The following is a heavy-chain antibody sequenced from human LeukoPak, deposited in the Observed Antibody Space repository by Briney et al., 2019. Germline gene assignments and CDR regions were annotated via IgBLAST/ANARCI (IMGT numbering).Heavy chain of an antibody. J-gene: IGHJ6*02. Sequence: GGSLRLSCAGSGFTFSRNAMSWVRQAPGKGLEWVSAISDSGGSTYYADSVKGRFTISRDNSKNTLYLQMNSLRVEDTAVYYCAKDSNDYYDSSGYYPYYYYYYGMDVWGQGTTVTVSS. CDR3: AKDSNDYYDSSGYYPYYYYYYGMDV. D-gene: IGHD3-22*01. V-gene: IGHV3-23*01. CDR1: GFTFSRNA. CDR2: ISDSGGST.